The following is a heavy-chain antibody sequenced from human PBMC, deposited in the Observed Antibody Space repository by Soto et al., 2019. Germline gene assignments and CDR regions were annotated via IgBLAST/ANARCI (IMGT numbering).Heavy chain of an antibody. CDR3: ATHGATTMARGAMKHYYYVMDV. CDR2: TIPIFDTP. D-gene: IGHD3-10*01. Sequence: SVKVSCKASGGIFSSFTISWVRQAPGQGLEWLGGTIPIFDTPTYAQNFQGRVTITADKSTNTVYMELSSLRSEDTAVYYCATHGATTMARGAMKHYYYVMDVWGQGTTVTVSS. CDR1: GGIFSSFT. J-gene: IGHJ6*02. V-gene: IGHV1-69*06.